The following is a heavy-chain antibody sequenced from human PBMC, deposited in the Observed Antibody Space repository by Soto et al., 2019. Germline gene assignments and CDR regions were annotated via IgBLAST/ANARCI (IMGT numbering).Heavy chain of an antibody. Sequence: SETLSLTCTVSGGSISSSSCYWGWIRQPPGKGLEWIGSIYYSGSTYYNPSLKSRVTISVDTSKNQFSLKLSSVTAADTAVYYCAREGRIFGMVINWFDPWGQGALVTVSS. CDR1: GGSISSSSCY. CDR2: IYYSGST. V-gene: IGHV4-39*01. CDR3: AREGRIFGMVINWFDP. D-gene: IGHD3-3*01. J-gene: IGHJ5*02.